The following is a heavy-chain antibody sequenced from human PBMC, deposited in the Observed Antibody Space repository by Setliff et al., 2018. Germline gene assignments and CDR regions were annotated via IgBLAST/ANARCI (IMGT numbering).Heavy chain of an antibody. CDR2: IYTSGST. D-gene: IGHD2-15*01. V-gene: IGHV4-61*05. CDR3: ATTTLGRYCFGGNCYFGY. J-gene: IGHJ4*02. CDR1: GASMSTSNYF. Sequence: SETLSLTCSVSGASMSTSNYFWGLIRQPPGKGLEWVGYIYTSGSTNYNPSLKSRVTISVDTSKNQFSLKLTSVTAADTAVYYCATTTLGRYCFGGNCYFGYWGQGTLVTGS.